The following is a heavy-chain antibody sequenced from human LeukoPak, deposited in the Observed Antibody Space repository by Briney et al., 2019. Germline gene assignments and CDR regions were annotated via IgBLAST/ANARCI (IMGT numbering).Heavy chain of an antibody. D-gene: IGHD3-3*01. CDR2: INHSGST. V-gene: IGHV4-34*01. CDR1: GGSFSGYY. Sequence: SETLSLTCAVYGGSFSGYYWSWIRQPPGKGLEWIGEINHSGSTNYNPSLKSRVTISVDTSKNQFSLKLSSVTAADTAVYYCARDSNYDFWSGPRPNYYYGMDVWGQGTTVTVSS. J-gene: IGHJ6*02. CDR3: ARDSNYDFWSGPRPNYYYGMDV.